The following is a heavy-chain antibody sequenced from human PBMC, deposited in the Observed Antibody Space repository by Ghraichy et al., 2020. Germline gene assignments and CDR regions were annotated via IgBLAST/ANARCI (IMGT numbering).Heavy chain of an antibody. J-gene: IGHJ3*02. CDR2: IYYSGST. D-gene: IGHD6-19*01. V-gene: IGHV4-59*05. Sequence: SETLSLTCTVSGGSISSYYWSWIRQPPGKGLEWIGSIYYSGSTYYNPSLKSRVTISVDTSKNQFSLKLSSVTAADTAVYYCASLSGSGWFSGGVAFDIWGQGTMVTVSS. CDR3: ASLSGSGWFSGGVAFDI. CDR1: GGSISSYY.